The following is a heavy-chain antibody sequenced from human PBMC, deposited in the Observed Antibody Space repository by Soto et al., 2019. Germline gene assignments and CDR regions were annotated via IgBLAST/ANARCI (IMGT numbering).Heavy chain of an antibody. CDR1: GFTLRSYG. D-gene: IGHD6-25*01. V-gene: IGHV3-30*18. Sequence: QVQLVESGGGVVQPGKSLRLSCAAAGFTLRSYGMHWVRQAPGKGQEWLEVISYDESHNYYADSVKARFTISRDTSKHALYVQMYSLRAEDTAVYYCAKEMFPRTVPDSSAAWGDYWGQGTAVTVSS. CDR2: ISYDESHN. CDR3: AKEMFPRTVPDSSAAWGDY. J-gene: IGHJ4*02.